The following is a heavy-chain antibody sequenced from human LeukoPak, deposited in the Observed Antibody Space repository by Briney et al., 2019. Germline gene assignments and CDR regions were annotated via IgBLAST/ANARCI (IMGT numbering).Heavy chain of an antibody. CDR2: ISGSGGGT. V-gene: IGHV3-23*01. Sequence: PGGSLRVSCAVSGITLSNYGMAWVRPAPGKGRKWDAGISGSGGGTNYADSVEGRFTISRDNRTNTLYLQMSNLRAEDTAVYFCAKRGVVIRVILVGFHKEAYYFDSWGQGALVTVSS. CDR3: AKRGVVIRVILVGFHKEAYYFDS. D-gene: IGHD3-22*01. J-gene: IGHJ4*02. CDR1: GITLSNYG.